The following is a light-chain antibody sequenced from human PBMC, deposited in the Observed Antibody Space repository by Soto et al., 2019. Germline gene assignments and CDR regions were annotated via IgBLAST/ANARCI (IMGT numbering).Light chain of an antibody. V-gene: IGLV6-57*04. CDR3: QSYDSSTVV. CDR2: EDN. Sequence: NFMLTQPHSVSESPGKTVTISCTHSSGSIASNYVQWYQQCPGSAPTTVIYEDNQRPSGVPDRFSGSIDSSSNSASLTISGLKTEDEADYYCQSYDSSTVVFGGGTKVTVL. J-gene: IGLJ2*01. CDR1: SGSIASNY.